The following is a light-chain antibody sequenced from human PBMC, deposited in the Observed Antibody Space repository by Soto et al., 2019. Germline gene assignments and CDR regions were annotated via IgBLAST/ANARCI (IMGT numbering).Light chain of an antibody. J-gene: IGKJ5*01. Sequence: EIVLTQSPGTLSLSPGERATLSCRASQSVSSSYLAWYQQKPGQAPRLLLYGASTRATGIPVRFSGSGFGTEFTLTISSLQSEDFAVYYCQQYKNWPIFGQGTRLEIK. CDR2: GAS. CDR3: QQYKNWPI. CDR1: QSVSSSY. V-gene: IGKV3-15*01.